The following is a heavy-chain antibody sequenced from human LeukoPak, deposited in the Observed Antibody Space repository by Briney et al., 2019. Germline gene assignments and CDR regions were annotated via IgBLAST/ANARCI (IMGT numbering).Heavy chain of an antibody. CDR3: ARDRRPSYYDSSGYWDAFDI. V-gene: IGHV4-59*01. CDR2: IYYSGST. D-gene: IGHD3-22*01. Sequence: PSETLSLTCTVSGGSISSYYWSWIRQPPGKGLEWIGYIYYSGSTNYNPSLKSRVTISVDTSKNQLSLKLSSVTAADTAVYYCARDRRPSYYDSSGYWDAFDIWGQGTMVTVSS. J-gene: IGHJ3*02. CDR1: GGSISSYY.